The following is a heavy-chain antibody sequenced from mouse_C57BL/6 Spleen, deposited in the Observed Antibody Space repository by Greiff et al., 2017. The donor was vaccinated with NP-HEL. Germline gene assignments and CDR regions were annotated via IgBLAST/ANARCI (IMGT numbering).Heavy chain of an antibody. Sequence: QVTLKESGPGLLQSSQSLSLTCSFSGFSLSTSGMGVIWLRQPSGKGLVWLAHIYYDDDKRDHPSLKSRITSSKDTSRKQVLLKITSVYTANTATYYCAGRSHEFDFAMDYWGQGTSVTVSS. J-gene: IGHJ4*01. CDR3: AGRSHEFDFAMDY. V-gene: IGHV8-12*01. CDR1: GFSLSTSGMG. CDR2: IYYDDDK.